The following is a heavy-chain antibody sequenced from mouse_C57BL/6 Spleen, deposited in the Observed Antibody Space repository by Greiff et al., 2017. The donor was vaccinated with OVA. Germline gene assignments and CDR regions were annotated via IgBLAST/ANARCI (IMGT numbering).Heavy chain of an antibody. J-gene: IGHJ4*01. CDR3: ARHYDYGDYYAMDY. CDR2: IHPNSGST. Sequence: QVQLQQPGAELVKPGASVKLSCKASGYTFTSYWMHWVKQRPGQGLKWIGMIHPNSGSTNYNEKFKSKATLTVDKSSSTAYMQLSSLTSEDSAVYYCARHYDYGDYYAMDYWGQGTSVTVSS. CDR1: GYTFTSYW. D-gene: IGHD2-4*01. V-gene: IGHV1-64*01.